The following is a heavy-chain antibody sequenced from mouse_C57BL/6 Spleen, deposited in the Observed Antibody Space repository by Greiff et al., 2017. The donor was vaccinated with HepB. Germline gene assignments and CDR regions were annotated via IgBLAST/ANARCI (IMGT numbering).Heavy chain of an antibody. V-gene: IGHV5-17*01. CDR1: GFTFSDYG. Sequence: EVKLVESGGGLVKPGGSLKLSCAASGFTFSDYGMHWVRQAPEKGLEWVAYISSGSSTIYYADTVKGRFTFTRDKAKNTLFLQMTSLRSEDTAMYYCARNWDGYFDVWGTGTTVTVSS. CDR3: ARNWDGYFDV. D-gene: IGHD4-1*01. CDR2: ISSGSSTI. J-gene: IGHJ1*03.